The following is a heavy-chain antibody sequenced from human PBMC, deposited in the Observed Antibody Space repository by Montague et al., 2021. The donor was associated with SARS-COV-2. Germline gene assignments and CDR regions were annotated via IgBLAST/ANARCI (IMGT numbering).Heavy chain of an antibody. D-gene: IGHD4-17*01. Sequence: SLRLSCEASVSTVNDNYMNLIRQAPGKGLEWVSVIYSGGSSTYCAYSVKGRFTISRDIYKNMVYLQMNNLRPEDTAVYYCAGGSRVTTDYWGQGTLVTVSS. CDR3: AGGSRVTTDY. CDR2: IYSGGSST. V-gene: IGHV3-66*02. CDR1: VSTVNDNY. J-gene: IGHJ4*02.